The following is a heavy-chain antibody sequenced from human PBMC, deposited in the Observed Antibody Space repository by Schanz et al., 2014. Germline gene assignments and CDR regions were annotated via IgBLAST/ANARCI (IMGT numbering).Heavy chain of an antibody. J-gene: IGHJ4*02. V-gene: IGHV3-23*01. CDR1: GFTFGDYA. CDR2: ISGRDGST. Sequence: EVQLLESGGGLVQPGGSLRLSCAASGFTFGDYAMTWVRQAPGMGLEWVSAISGRDGSTYYADSVRGRFTISRDNSKNTLYLQMNSLRVEDTAVYYCAKTLFPGGTQTFGNWGRGTLVTVSS. D-gene: IGHD2-8*02. CDR3: AKTLFPGGTQTFGN.